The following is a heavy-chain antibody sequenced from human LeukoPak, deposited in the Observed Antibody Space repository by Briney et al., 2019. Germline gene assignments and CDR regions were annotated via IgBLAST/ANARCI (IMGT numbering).Heavy chain of an antibody. D-gene: IGHD2-2*01. V-gene: IGHV6-1*01. CDR1: GDSVSSNSAA. J-gene: IGHJ5*02. Sequence: SQTLSLTCAISGDSVSSNSAAWNWIRQSPSRGLEWLGRTYYRSKWYNDYAVSVKSRITITPDTSKTQFSLQLNSVTPEDTAVYYCAKAYCSSTSCSKNWFDPWGQGTLVTVSS. CDR3: AKAYCSSTSCSKNWFDP. CDR2: TYYRSKWYN.